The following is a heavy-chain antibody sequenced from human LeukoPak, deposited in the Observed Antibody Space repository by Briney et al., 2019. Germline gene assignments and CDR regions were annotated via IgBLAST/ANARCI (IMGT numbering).Heavy chain of an antibody. CDR3: ASGMVRGVNFDY. Sequence: SVKVSCKASGGTFSSYAISWVRQAPGQGLEWMGGIIPIFGTANYAQKFQGRVTITADESTSTAYMELSSLRSEDTAVYYCASGMVRGVNFDYWGQGTLVTVSS. J-gene: IGHJ4*02. CDR2: IIPIFGTA. CDR1: GGTFSSYA. D-gene: IGHD3-10*01. V-gene: IGHV1-69*13.